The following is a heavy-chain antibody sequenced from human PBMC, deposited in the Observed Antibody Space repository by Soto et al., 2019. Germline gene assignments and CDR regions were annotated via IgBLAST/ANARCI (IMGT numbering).Heavy chain of an antibody. CDR3: AKNPPGSWFGNPKYYYYMDV. V-gene: IGHV3-23*01. D-gene: IGHD3-10*01. CDR2: ISGSGGST. CDR1: GFTFSSYA. J-gene: IGHJ6*03. Sequence: GGSLRLSCAASGFTFSSYAMSWVRQAPGKGLEWVSAISGSGGSTYYADSVKGRFTISRDNSKNTLYLQMNSLRAEDTAVYYCAKNPPGSWFGNPKYYYYMDVWGKGTTVTVSS.